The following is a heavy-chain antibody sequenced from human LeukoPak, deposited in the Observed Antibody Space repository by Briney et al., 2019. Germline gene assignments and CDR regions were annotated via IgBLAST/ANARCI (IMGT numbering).Heavy chain of an antibody. CDR2: IIPIFGTA. D-gene: IGHD2-2*02. Sequence: GASVKVSCKVSGGTFSSYAISWVRQAPGQGLEWMGGIIPIFGTANYAQKFQGRVTITTDESTSTAYMELSSLRSEDTAVYYCARGSGLGAAIYYYYMDVWGKGTTVTVSS. J-gene: IGHJ6*03. CDR3: ARGSGLGAAIYYYYMDV. V-gene: IGHV1-69*05. CDR1: GGTFSSYA.